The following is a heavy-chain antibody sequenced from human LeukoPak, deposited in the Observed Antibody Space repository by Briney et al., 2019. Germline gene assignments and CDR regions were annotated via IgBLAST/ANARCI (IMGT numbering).Heavy chain of an antibody. V-gene: IGHV4-59*01. Sequence: SETLSLTCTVSGGSISSYYWSWFRQPPGKGLEWIGYIYNSGTTNYNPSLKSRVTISIDTSKNQFSLKLNSVTAADTAVYYCARREHYYDSSGYSLNWFDPWGQGTLVTVSS. CDR1: GGSISSYY. J-gene: IGHJ5*02. CDR2: IYNSGTT. D-gene: IGHD3-22*01. CDR3: ARREHYYDSSGYSLNWFDP.